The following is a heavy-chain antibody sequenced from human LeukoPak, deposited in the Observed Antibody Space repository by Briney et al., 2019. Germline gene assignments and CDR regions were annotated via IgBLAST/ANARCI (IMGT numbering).Heavy chain of an antibody. D-gene: IGHD5-18*01. J-gene: IGHJ3*02. CDR2: INSDGSST. V-gene: IGHV3-74*01. Sequence: GGSLRLSCAASGFTFSRYWMHWVRQAPGKGLVWVSRINSDGSSTNYADSVKGRFTISRDNAKNTLYLRMNSLRAEDTAVYYCARTGTAMVSAFDIWGQGTMVTVSS. CDR1: GFTFSRYW. CDR3: ARTGTAMVSAFDI.